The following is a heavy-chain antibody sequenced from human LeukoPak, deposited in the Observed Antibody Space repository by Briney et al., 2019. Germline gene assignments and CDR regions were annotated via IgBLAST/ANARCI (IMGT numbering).Heavy chain of an antibody. J-gene: IGHJ3*02. D-gene: IGHD4-17*01. CDR1: GFTFSDYG. CDR3: ARVSVTTFPSNAFDI. Sequence: PGGSLRLSCAASGFTFSDYGMHWVRQAPGKGLEWVAFIRYDGINKYYADSVKGRFTISRDNSKNTLYLQMNSLRAEDTAVYYCARVSVTTFPSNAFDIWGQGTMVTVSS. V-gene: IGHV3-30*02. CDR2: IRYDGINK.